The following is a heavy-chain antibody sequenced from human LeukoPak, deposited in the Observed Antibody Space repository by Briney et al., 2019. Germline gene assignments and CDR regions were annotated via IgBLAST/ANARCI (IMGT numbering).Heavy chain of an antibody. D-gene: IGHD6-13*01. Sequence: GASVKVSCKASGGTFSSYAISWVRQAPGQGLEWMGRIIPIFGTANYAQKFQGRVTITADESTSTAYMELSSLRSEDTAVYYCARAPDYSSSHPEATHYYYMDVWGKGTTVTVSS. V-gene: IGHV1-69*13. CDR3: ARAPDYSSSHPEATHYYYMDV. CDR2: IIPIFGTA. CDR1: GGTFSSYA. J-gene: IGHJ6*03.